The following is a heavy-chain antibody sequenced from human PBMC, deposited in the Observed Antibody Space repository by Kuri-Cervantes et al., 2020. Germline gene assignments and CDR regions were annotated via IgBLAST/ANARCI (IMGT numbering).Heavy chain of an antibody. CDR2: IYSDGAT. D-gene: IGHD1-26*01. J-gene: IGHJ4*02. V-gene: IGHV3-53*01. Sequence: GGSLRLSCAASGFTVSTNYMSWVRQAPGKGLEWVSVIYSDGATYYADSVKGRFTVSRDTSTNTLYLQMNSLRVEDTAVYYCAKAFVGAVGWFAYWGQGTLVTVSS. CDR1: GFTVSTNY. CDR3: AKAFVGAVGWFAY.